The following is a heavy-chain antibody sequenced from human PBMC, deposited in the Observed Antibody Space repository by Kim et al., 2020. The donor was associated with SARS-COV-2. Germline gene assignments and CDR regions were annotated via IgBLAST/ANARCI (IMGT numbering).Heavy chain of an antibody. J-gene: IGHJ4*02. D-gene: IGHD5-12*01. CDR2: ISYDGSNK. CDR1: GFTFSSYA. V-gene: IGHV3-30*04. CDR3: ARDGVIVATTQLDY. Sequence: GGSLRLSCAASGFTFSSYAMHWVRQAPGKGLEWVAVISYDGSNKYYADSVKGRFTISRDNSKNTLYLQMNSLRAEDTAVYYCARDGVIVATTQLDYWGQG.